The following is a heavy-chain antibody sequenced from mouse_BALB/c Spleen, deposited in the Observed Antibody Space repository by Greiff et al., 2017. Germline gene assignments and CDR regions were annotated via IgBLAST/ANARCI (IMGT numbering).Heavy chain of an antibody. J-gene: IGHJ4*01. Sequence: EVQLVESGPGLVKPSQSLSLTCTVTGYSITSDYAWNWIRQFPGNKLEWMGYISYSGSTSYNPSLKSRISITRDTSKNQFFLQLNSVTTEDTATYYCARVYGYDDAMDYWGQGTSVTVSS. D-gene: IGHD2-2*01. CDR1: GYSITSDYA. CDR2: ISYSGST. CDR3: ARVYGYDDAMDY. V-gene: IGHV3-2*02.